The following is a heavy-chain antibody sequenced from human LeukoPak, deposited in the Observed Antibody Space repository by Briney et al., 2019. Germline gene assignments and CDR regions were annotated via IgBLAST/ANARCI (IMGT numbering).Heavy chain of an antibody. D-gene: IGHD5-24*01. CDR3: ARPGRDGYNPFFDY. V-gene: IGHV1-69*05. Sequence: ASVKVSCKASGGTFSSYAVSWVRQAPGQGLEWMGGIIPIFGTANYAQKFQGRVTITTDESTSTAYMELSSLRSEDTAVYYCARPGRDGYNPFFDYWGQGTLVTVSS. J-gene: IGHJ4*02. CDR2: IIPIFGTA. CDR1: GGTFSSYA.